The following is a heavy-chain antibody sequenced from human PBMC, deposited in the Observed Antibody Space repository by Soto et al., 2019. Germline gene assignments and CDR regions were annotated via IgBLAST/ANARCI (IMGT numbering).Heavy chain of an antibody. CDR1: GGSISSGRYY. V-gene: IGHV4-31*03. Sequence: PSEALSLTCTVSGGSISSGRYYWSWIRQHPGKGLEWIGYIYYSGSTYYNPSLKSRVTISVDTSKNQFSLKLSSVTAADTAVYYCARAQTGKSSLDPWGQGTLVTVSS. D-gene: IGHD1-1*01. J-gene: IGHJ5*02. CDR2: IYYSGST. CDR3: ARAQTGKSSLDP.